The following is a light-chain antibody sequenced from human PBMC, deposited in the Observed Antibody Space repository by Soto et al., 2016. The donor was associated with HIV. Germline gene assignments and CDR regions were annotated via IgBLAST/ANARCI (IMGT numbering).Light chain of an antibody. CDR3: NSRDSSGSHSWV. CDR2: GKN. Sequence: SSELTQDPAVSVALGQTVRITCQGDSLRSYYASWYQQKPGQAPVLVIYGKNNRPSGIPDRFSGSSSGNTASLTITGAQAEDEADYYCNSRDSSGSHSWVFGGGTKLDRP. V-gene: IGLV3-19*01. J-gene: IGLJ3*02. CDR1: SLRSYY.